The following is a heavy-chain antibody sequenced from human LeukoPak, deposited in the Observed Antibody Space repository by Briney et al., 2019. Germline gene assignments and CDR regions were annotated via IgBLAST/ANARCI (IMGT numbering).Heavy chain of an antibody. V-gene: IGHV3-53*04. CDR3: ARGKESAY. Sequence: GGSLRLSCAASGDTFSSHEMNWVRQAPGKGLEWVSVIYSGGSTYYADSVKGRFTISRHNSKNTLYLQMNSLRAEDTAVYYCARGKESAYWGQGTLVTVSS. CDR2: IYSGGST. CDR1: GDTFSSHE. J-gene: IGHJ4*02.